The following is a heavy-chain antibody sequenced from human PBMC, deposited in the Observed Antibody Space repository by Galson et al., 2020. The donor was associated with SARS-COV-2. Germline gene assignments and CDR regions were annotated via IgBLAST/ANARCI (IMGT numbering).Heavy chain of an antibody. J-gene: IGHJ5*02. CDR3: ARLVVAAGIAVAGTTYIWVDP. D-gene: IGHD6-19*01. V-gene: IGHV2-70*01. CDR2: IDWDDDK. Sequence: SGPTLVKPTQTLTLTCTFSGFSLSTSGMCVSWIRQPPGKALEWLALIDWDDDKYYSTSLKTRLTISKDTSKNQVVLTMTNMDPVDTATYYCARLVVAAGIAVAGTTYIWVDPWGQGTLVTGSS. CDR1: GFSLSTSGMC.